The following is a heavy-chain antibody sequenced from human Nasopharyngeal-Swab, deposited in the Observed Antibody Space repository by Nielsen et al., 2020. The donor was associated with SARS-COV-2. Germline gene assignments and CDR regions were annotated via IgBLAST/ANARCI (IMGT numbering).Heavy chain of an antibody. V-gene: IGHV3-74*01. CDR3: ARGGLRGGFDC. Sequence: GESLKISCAASGFTFSSYWMHWVRQAPGKGLVWVSRINSDGSSTSYADSVKGRFTISRDNAKNTLYLQMNSLRAEDTAVYYCARGGLRGGFDCWGQGTLVTVSS. D-gene: IGHD4-17*01. CDR2: INSDGSST. J-gene: IGHJ4*02. CDR1: GFTFSSYW.